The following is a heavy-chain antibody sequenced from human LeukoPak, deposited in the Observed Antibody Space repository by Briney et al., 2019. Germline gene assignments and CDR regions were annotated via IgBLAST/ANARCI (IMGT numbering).Heavy chain of an antibody. V-gene: IGHV4-38-2*02. CDR1: GYFISSGYY. D-gene: IGHD1-26*01. J-gene: IGHJ4*02. Sequence: SETLSLTCTVSGYFISSGYYWGWIRQPPGKGLEWIGNIYHGGTTYYTPSLKSRVTISVDTSKNQFSLKLNSVTAADTAVYYCARVWIASGSYYDDRGAFDYWGQGTLVTVSS. CDR2: IYHGGTT. CDR3: ARVWIASGSYYDDRGAFDY.